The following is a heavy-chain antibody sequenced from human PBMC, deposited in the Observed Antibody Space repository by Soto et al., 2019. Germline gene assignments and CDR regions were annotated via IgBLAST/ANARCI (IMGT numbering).Heavy chain of an antibody. J-gene: IGHJ4*02. CDR2: INPSGGST. CDR3: ARSDYSNYGVHDY. V-gene: IGHV1-46*03. D-gene: IGHD4-4*01. Sequence: GASVKVSCKASGYTFTRYYMHLVGQAPGQGLEWMGIINPSGGSTSYAQKFQGRVTMTRDTSTSTVYMELSSLRSEDTAVYYCARSDYSNYGVHDYWGQGTLVTVSS. CDR1: GYTFTRYY.